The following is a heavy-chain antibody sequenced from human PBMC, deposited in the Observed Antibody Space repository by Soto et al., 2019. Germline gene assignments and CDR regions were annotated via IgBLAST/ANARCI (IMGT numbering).Heavy chain of an antibody. CDR2: IWYDGSNK. CDR3: ARDPRIAAAGIYYYYGMDG. Sequence: GGSLRLSCAASGFTFSSYGMHWVRQAPGKGLEWVAVIWYDGSNKYYADSVKGRFTISRDNSKNTLYLQMNSLRAEDTAVYYCARDPRIAAAGIYYYYGMDGWGQGTTVTVSS. D-gene: IGHD6-13*01. V-gene: IGHV3-33*01. CDR1: GFTFSSYG. J-gene: IGHJ6*02.